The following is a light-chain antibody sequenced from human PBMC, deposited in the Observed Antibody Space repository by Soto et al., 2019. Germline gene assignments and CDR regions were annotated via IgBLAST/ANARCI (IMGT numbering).Light chain of an antibody. Sequence: VLTQSPDTLSLSPGETATLSCRASQDVSIYVAWYQKSPGQPPRLVVYDASKRATGIPARFSGSGSGTDFTLTSATLEREVLAVDYCQQRRNWPTFGGGTKVEI. CDR2: DAS. CDR3: QQRRNWPT. CDR1: QDVSIY. V-gene: IGKV3-11*01. J-gene: IGKJ4*02.